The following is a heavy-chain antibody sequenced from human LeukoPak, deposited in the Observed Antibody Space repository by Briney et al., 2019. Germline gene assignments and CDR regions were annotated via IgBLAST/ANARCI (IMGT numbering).Heavy chain of an antibody. CDR2: TYYRSKWYN. Sequence: SQTLSLTCAISGDSVSSNSAAWNWIRQSPSRGLEWLGRTYYRSKWYNDYAVSVKSRITINPDTSKNQCSLQLNSVTPEDTAAYYCAREGCSGGSCSGATYYYYYGMDVWGQGTTVTVSS. D-gene: IGHD2-15*01. V-gene: IGHV6-1*01. CDR1: GDSVSSNSAA. J-gene: IGHJ6*02. CDR3: AREGCSGGSCSGATYYYYYGMDV.